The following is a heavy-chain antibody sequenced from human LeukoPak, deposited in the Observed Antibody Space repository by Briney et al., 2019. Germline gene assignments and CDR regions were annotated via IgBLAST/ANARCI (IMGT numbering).Heavy chain of an antibody. CDR3: ARARYCSGGSCYAEY. Sequence: RGESLKISCKASGYSFTTYWIGWVRQMPGKGLEWMGIIYPGDSDTRYSPSFQGQVTISADKSISTAYLQWSSLKASDTAMYYCARARYCSGGSCYAEYWGQGTLVTVSS. D-gene: IGHD2-15*01. CDR1: GYSFTTYW. J-gene: IGHJ4*02. V-gene: IGHV5-51*01. CDR2: IYPGDSDT.